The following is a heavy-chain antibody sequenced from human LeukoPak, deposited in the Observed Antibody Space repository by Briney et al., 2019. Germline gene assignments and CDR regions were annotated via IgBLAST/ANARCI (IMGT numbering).Heavy chain of an antibody. Sequence: ASVKVSCKASGYTFTGYYMHWVRQAPGQGLEWMGWINPNSGGTNYAQKFQGRVTMTRDTSISTAYMELSRLRSDDTAVYYCARDESWCSGGSCYGIYFDYWGQGTLVTVSS. CDR2: INPNSGGT. J-gene: IGHJ4*02. CDR1: GYTFTGYY. D-gene: IGHD2-15*01. CDR3: ARDESWCSGGSCYGIYFDY. V-gene: IGHV1-2*02.